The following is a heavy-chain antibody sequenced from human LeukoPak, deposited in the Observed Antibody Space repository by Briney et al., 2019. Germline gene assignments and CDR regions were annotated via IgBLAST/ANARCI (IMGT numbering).Heavy chain of an antibody. CDR3: ARRPYGSGTYARVLDY. CDR1: GGSFSGYY. D-gene: IGHD3-10*01. CDR2: INHSGST. V-gene: IGHV4-34*01. J-gene: IGHJ4*02. Sequence: SETLSLTCAVYGGSFSGYYWSWIRQPPGKGLEWIGEINHSGSTNYNPSLKSRVTISVDTSKNQFSLKLSSVTAADTAVYYCARRPYGSGTYARVLDYWGQGTLVTVSS.